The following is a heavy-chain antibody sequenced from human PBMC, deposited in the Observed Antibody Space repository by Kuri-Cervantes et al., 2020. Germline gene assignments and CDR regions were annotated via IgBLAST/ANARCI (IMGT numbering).Heavy chain of an antibody. V-gene: IGHV4-38-2*01. CDR2: TDYAGST. CDR1: DYAITNGYF. Sequence: ESLKISCAVYDYAITNGYFWAWIRQPPGKGLEWLGTTDYAGSTYYNPSLKSRATISVDMSKNHFSLKLNSVTAADTAVYYCARRVAVSSAVHWGLGTLVTVSS. D-gene: IGHD6-19*01. J-gene: IGHJ4*02. CDR3: ARRVAVSSAVH.